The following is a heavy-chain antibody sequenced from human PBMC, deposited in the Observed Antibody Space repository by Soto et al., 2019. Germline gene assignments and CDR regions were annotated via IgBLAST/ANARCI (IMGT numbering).Heavy chain of an antibody. V-gene: IGHV5-51*01. CDR2: IYPGDSDT. Sequence: GESLKISCKGSGYSFTSYWIGWVRQMPGKGLEWMGIIYPGDSDTRYSPSFQGQVTISADKSISTAYLQWSSLKASDTAMYYCAREHTYYYDSSGSDAFDIWGQGTMVTVSS. D-gene: IGHD3-22*01. CDR3: AREHTYYYDSSGSDAFDI. CDR1: GYSFTSYW. J-gene: IGHJ3*02.